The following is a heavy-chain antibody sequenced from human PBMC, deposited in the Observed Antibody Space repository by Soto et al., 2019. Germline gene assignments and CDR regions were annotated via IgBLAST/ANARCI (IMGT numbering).Heavy chain of an antibody. CDR1: GFTFSSYA. Sequence: SGGSLRLSCAASGFTFSSYAMSWVRQAPGKGLEYVSGISSSGDSTYYANSVRGRFTISRDNSKNTVYLQMGSLRPEDMAVYYCARRARPDFYYMDVWGKGTTVTVS. CDR2: ISSSGDST. V-gene: IGHV3-64*01. D-gene: IGHD6-6*01. CDR3: ARRARPDFYYMDV. J-gene: IGHJ6*03.